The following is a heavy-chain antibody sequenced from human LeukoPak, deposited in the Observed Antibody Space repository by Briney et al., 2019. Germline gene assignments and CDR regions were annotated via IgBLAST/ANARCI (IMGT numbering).Heavy chain of an antibody. Sequence: ASVTVSCMASGYTFTSYGISWVRQAPGQGLERMGWISAYNGNTNYSQKLQGRVTMTTDTSTSTAYMELRSLRSDDTAVYYCAREGYYDSSGYYHYWGQGTLVTVSS. D-gene: IGHD3-22*01. V-gene: IGHV1-18*01. J-gene: IGHJ4*02. CDR3: AREGYYDSSGYYHY. CDR2: ISAYNGNT. CDR1: GYTFTSYG.